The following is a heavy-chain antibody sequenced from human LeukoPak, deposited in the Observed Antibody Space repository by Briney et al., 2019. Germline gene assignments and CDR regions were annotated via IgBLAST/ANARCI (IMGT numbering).Heavy chain of an antibody. J-gene: IGHJ4*02. CDR2: IYYSGST. Sequence: TETLSLTCTVSGGSISSYYWSWIRQPPGKGLEWIGYIYYSGSTNYNPSLKSRVTISVDTSKNQFSLKLSSVTAADTAVYYCAREQGAPPAFFDYWGQGTLVTVSS. CDR3: AREQGAPPAFFDY. V-gene: IGHV4-59*01. CDR1: GGSISSYY. D-gene: IGHD1-26*01.